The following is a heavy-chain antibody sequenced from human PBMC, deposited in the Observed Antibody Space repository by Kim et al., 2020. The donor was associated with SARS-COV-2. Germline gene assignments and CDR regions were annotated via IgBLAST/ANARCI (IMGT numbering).Heavy chain of an antibody. CDR3: AKDGNYYYGMDV. CDR1: GFTFSSYG. D-gene: IGHD2-15*01. Sequence: GGSLRLSCAASGFTFSSYGMHWVRQAPGKGLEWVAVISYDGSNKYYADSVKGRFTISRDNSKNTLYLQMNSLRAEDTAVYYCAKDGNYYYGMDVWGQGTT. V-gene: IGHV3-30*18. J-gene: IGHJ6*02. CDR2: ISYDGSNK.